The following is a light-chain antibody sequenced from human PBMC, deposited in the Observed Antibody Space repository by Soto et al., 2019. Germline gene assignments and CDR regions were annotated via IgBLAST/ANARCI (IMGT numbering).Light chain of an antibody. J-gene: IGKJ1*01. CDR2: GAS. CDR1: QSVSSSY. CDR3: QKYNSAPWT. Sequence: IVLTQSPGTLSLSPGERATLSCRASQSVSSSYLAWYQQKPGQAPRLLIYGASNRATGIPDRFSGSGSGTDFTLTINGLQPEDVATYYCQKYNSAPWTFGQGTKVDIK. V-gene: IGKV3-20*01.